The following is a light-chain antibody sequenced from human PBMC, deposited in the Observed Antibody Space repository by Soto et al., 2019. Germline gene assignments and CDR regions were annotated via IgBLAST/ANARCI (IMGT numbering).Light chain of an antibody. CDR3: MQVLHTPFS. CDR1: QSLLHSDGYTY. J-gene: IGKJ3*01. V-gene: IGKV2-28*01. CDR2: LGS. Sequence: DNVMTQSPPSLSVTPGEPASISCRSSQSLLHSDGYTYVDWYVQRPGQSPQLLIYLGSNRASGVPDRLSGSGSGTDFTLKISKVESEDVGIYYCMQVLHTPFSFGPGTKVDFK.